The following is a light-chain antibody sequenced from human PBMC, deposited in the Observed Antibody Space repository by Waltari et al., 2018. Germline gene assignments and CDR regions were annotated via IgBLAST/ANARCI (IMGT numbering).Light chain of an antibody. Sequence: QSALTQPASVSGSPGQPITISCTGTSSDVGGYNYVPWYQQHPGKAPKLMIYEVSNRPSGVSNRFSCSKSGNTASLTISGLQAEDEADYYCSSYTSSSTLVVFGGGTKLTVL. V-gene: IGLV2-14*01. CDR2: EVS. CDR3: SSYTSSSTLVV. J-gene: IGLJ2*01. CDR1: SSDVGGYNY.